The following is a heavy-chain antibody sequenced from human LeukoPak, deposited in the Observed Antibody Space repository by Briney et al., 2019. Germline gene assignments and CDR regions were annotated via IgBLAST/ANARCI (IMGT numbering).Heavy chain of an antibody. J-gene: IGHJ4*02. CDR3: ATGSQPGTTFDY. CDR2: ISGDGSVT. V-gene: IGHV3-43*02. Sequence: AGGSLRLSCAASGFTFNDYPMHWVRQAPGKGLEWVSLISGDGSVTYYADSVKGRFTISGDNSKNSLYLQMNSLRLEDTAFYYCATGSQPGTTFDYWGQGTLVTASS. D-gene: IGHD1-14*01. CDR1: GFTFNDYP.